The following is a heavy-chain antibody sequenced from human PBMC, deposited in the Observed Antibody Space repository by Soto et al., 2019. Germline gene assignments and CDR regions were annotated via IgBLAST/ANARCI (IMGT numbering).Heavy chain of an antibody. CDR2: IFPLTDIP. CDR1: GGTFRNYP. CDR3: ARGPLVVLNYFES. V-gene: IGHV1-69*02. Sequence: QVQLVQSGTEVKKPGSSVKVSCKASGGTFRNYPINWVRQAPGQGLECMGSIFPLTDIPDYAQNFQARLTISADKSTSTAYMELISLTSDDTAMYFCARGPLVVLNYFESWGQGTLVTVSS. J-gene: IGHJ4*02.